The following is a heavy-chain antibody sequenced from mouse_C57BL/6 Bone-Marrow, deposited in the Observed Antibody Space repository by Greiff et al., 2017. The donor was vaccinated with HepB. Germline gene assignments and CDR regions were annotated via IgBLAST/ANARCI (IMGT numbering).Heavy chain of an antibody. Sequence: VQLQQSGPELVKPGASVKISCKASGYTFTDYYINWVKQRPGQGLEWIGWIFPGSGSTYYNEKFKGKATLTVDKSSSTAYMLLSSLTSEDSAVYFCARNGRLRRGAWFAYWGQGTLVTVSA. V-gene: IGHV1-75*01. CDR1: GYTFTDYY. J-gene: IGHJ3*01. CDR2: IFPGSGST. D-gene: IGHD2-4*01. CDR3: ARNGRLRRGAWFAY.